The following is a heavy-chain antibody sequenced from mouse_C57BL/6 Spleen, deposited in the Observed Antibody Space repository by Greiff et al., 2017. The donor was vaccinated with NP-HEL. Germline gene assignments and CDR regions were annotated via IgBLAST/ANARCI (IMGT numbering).Heavy chain of an antibody. CDR1: GYTFTSYW. J-gene: IGHJ4*01. CDR2: IYPGNSDT. CDR3: TRGDYSNYAMDY. V-gene: IGHV1-5*01. D-gene: IGHD2-5*01. Sequence: DVKLQESGTVLARPGASVKMSCKTSGYTFTSYWMHWVKQRPGQGLEWIGAIYPGNSDTSYNQKFKGKAKLTAVTSASTAYMELSSLTNEDSAVYYCTRGDYSNYAMDYWGQGTSVTVSS.